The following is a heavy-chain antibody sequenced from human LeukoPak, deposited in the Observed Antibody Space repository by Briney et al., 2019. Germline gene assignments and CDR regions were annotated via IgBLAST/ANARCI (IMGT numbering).Heavy chain of an antibody. Sequence: GGSLSLSCAASGFTFDYYAMHWVRPAPGKGLEWVSGISWNGDTIGYSDSVKGRFTISRDNAKNSLYLQMNSLRVEDTAFYYCAKDTSASYEIQFDYWGQGTLVTVSS. CDR1: GFTFDYYA. J-gene: IGHJ4*02. D-gene: IGHD3-9*01. CDR3: AKDTSASYEIQFDY. CDR2: ISWNGDTI. V-gene: IGHV3-9*01.